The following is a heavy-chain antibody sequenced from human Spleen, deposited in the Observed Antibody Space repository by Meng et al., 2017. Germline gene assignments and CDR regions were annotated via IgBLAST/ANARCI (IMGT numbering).Heavy chain of an antibody. CDR2: IPQRGSS. V-gene: IGHV4-4*02. D-gene: IGHD3-10*01. CDR1: GDSITNHNW. J-gene: IGHJ1*01. CDR3: LRGSGGSV. Sequence: QVQLRASGPALVKPSETLSLTCAFSGDSITNHNWWAWVRQPPGKGLEWIGEIPQRGSSAYNPSLKSRVSMSIDKSKNQFSLKLTSVTAADTAVYHCLRGSGGSVWGQGTLVTVSS.